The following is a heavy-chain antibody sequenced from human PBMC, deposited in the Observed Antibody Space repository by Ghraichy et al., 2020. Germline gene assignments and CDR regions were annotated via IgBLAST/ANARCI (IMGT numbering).Heavy chain of an antibody. CDR1: GFTFSTFW. D-gene: IGHD3-22*01. CDR2: INQDESEK. J-gene: IGHJ4*02. CDR3: VRDDSSCHYYFDS. Sequence: ESLNISCAASGFTFSTFWMSWIRQAPGKGLERVANINQDESEKYFLDSVKGRFTISRDNAKNSLFLQMNSLEGEDTAVYYCVRDDSSCHYYFDSWGQGTLVTVSS. V-gene: IGHV3-7*01.